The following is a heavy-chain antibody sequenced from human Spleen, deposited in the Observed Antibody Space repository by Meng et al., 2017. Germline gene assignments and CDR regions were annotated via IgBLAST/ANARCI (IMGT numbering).Heavy chain of an antibody. CDR1: RRIFIHYS. CDR2: IIPMFDIT. D-gene: IGHD3-10*01. CDR3: ARAASRVLWYFDL. J-gene: IGHJ2*01. Sequence: QLPVGQSGPDVTEPRSAWKVSCRSSRRIFIHYSLNWVRQAPGQGLEWLERIIPMFDITHYAPKFQGRVTITADKSTSTAYLELSSLTSEDTAVFYCARAASRVLWYFDLWGRGTLVTVSS. V-gene: IGHV1-69*02.